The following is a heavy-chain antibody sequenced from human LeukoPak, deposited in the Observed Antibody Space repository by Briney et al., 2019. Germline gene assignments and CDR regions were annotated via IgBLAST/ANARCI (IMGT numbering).Heavy chain of an antibody. CDR1: GGSIISGSYY. J-gene: IGHJ4*02. D-gene: IGHD1-26*01. V-gene: IGHV4-61*02. CDR2: IYASGSA. Sequence: SQILSLTCTVSGGSIISGSYYWSWIRQPAGKGLQWIGRIYASGSANCNPSLKRRVTMSVDTSKNQFSLKLSSVTAADTAVYYCARVSVAATNSFDYWGQGTLVTVSS. CDR3: ARVSVAATNSFDY.